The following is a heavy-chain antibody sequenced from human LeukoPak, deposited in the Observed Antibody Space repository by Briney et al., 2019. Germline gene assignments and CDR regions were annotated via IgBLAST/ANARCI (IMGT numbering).Heavy chain of an antibody. CDR1: GFTFSSYE. CDR3: ARAGYSMDTEYFQH. J-gene: IGHJ1*01. Sequence: GGSLRLSCAASGFTFSSYEMNWVRQAPGKGLEWVSYISNSGTAVYYADSVKGRFTISRDNAKSSLYLQMNSLRAEDTAVYYCARAGYSMDTEYFQHWGQGTLVTVSS. CDR2: ISNSGTAV. V-gene: IGHV3-48*03. D-gene: IGHD5-18*01.